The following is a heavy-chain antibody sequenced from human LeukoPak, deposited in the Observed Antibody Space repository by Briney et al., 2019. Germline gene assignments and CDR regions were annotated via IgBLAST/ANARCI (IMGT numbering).Heavy chain of an antibody. D-gene: IGHD1-20*01. J-gene: IGHJ4*02. V-gene: IGHV1-18*01. CDR2: ISAYNGNT. CDR3: ARKRIPITGTVYYFDY. Sequence: ASVKVSCTASGYTFTSHGISWVRQAPGQGLEWMGWISAYNGNTNYAQKLQGRVTMTTDTSTSTAYMELRSLRSDDTAVYYCARKRIPITGTVYYFDYWGQGTLVTVSS. CDR1: GYTFTSHG.